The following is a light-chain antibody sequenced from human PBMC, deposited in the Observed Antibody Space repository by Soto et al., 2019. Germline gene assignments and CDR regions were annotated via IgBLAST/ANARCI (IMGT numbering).Light chain of an antibody. CDR2: EGS. CDR1: SSDVGSYNL. V-gene: IGLV2-23*01. Sequence: QSVLTQPASVSRSPGQSITITCTGTSSDVGSYNLVSWYQQHPGKAPKLMIYEGSKRPSGVSNRFSGSKSGNTASLTISGLQAEDEADYYCCSYAGSSNVFGTGTKVTVL. CDR3: CSYAGSSNV. J-gene: IGLJ1*01.